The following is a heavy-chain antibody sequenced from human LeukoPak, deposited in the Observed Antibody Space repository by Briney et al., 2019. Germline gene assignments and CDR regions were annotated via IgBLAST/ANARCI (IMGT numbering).Heavy chain of an antibody. CDR1: GFTFSSYA. CDR2: ISGSGGSI. CDR3: AKQPYNYYYLDV. J-gene: IGHJ6*03. Sequence: GGSLRLSCAASGFTFSSYAMSWVRQAPGKGLEWVSVISGSGGSISYADSVKGRFTISRDNSNYMLFLHMNNLRAEDTAIYYCAKQPYNYYYLDVWGKGTTVTVSS. D-gene: IGHD2-21*01. V-gene: IGHV3-23*01.